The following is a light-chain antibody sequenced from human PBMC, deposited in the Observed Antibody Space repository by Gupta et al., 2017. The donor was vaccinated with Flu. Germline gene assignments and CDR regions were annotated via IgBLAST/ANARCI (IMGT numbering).Light chain of an antibody. Sequence: GDRVTPTCRASQSISVNLAWYQQKPGKAPDLLIYRASTLHSGVPSRFSGSGSGTEFTLTISSLQPDDFATYYCQHYNSYSGPCGQGTQVEIK. CDR3: QHYNSYSGP. CDR2: RAS. V-gene: IGKV1-5*03. CDR1: QSISVN. J-gene: IGKJ1*01.